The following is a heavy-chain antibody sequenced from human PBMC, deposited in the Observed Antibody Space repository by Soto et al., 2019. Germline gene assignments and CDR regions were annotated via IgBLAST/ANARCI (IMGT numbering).Heavy chain of an antibody. D-gene: IGHD2-15*01. CDR3: AKDYLGSSNVFDV. Sequence: GGSLRLSCVASGFTFSNYDFHWVRRTPGKGLQWMAAISSGGTTKNYAESVKGRFFISRDNSRNTVFLYMNSVRDEDTALYYCAKDYLGSSNVFDVWGRGTVVTVSS. CDR2: ISSGGTTK. J-gene: IGHJ3*01. V-gene: IGHV3-30*18. CDR1: GFTFSNYD.